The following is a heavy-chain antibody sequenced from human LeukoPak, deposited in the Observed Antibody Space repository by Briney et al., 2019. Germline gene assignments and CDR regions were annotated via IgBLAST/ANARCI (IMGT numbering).Heavy chain of an antibody. D-gene: IGHD2-15*01. J-gene: IGHJ4*02. V-gene: IGHV4-59*01. CDR1: GGSISSFY. Sequence: SETLSLTCTVSGGSISSFYWSWIRQAPGKGLEYIGYIYYSGSTNYNPSLESRVTLSVDTSQNQFSLILSSVTAADTAVYYCARGPTSYYFESWGQGTLVTVSS. CDR3: ARGPTSYYFES. CDR2: IYYSGST.